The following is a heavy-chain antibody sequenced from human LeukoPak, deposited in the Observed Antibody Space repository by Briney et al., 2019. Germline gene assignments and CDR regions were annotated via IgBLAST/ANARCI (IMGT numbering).Heavy chain of an antibody. CDR1: GGSISSYY. D-gene: IGHD3-10*01. Sequence: PSETLSLTCTVSGGSISSYYWSWIRQPPGKGPEWVGYIYYSGSTNYNPSLKSRVTISVDTSKNQFSLKLSSVTAADTAVYYCARDGLLWFGEDDAFDIWGQGTMVTVSS. CDR2: IYYSGST. J-gene: IGHJ3*02. V-gene: IGHV4-59*01. CDR3: ARDGLLWFGEDDAFDI.